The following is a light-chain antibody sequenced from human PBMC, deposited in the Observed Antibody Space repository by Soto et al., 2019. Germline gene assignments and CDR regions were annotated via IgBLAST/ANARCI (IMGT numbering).Light chain of an antibody. V-gene: IGKV3-20*01. CDR2: GAS. CDR1: QSVSSSC. CDR3: QQYGRSPWT. Sequence: EIVLTQSPGTLSLSPGERVTLSCRASQSVSSSCLAWYQQKPGQAPRLLFYGASSRATGIPDRFSASGSGTDFILTISRLEPDDFAVYYCQQYGRSPWTFGQGTKVEIK. J-gene: IGKJ1*01.